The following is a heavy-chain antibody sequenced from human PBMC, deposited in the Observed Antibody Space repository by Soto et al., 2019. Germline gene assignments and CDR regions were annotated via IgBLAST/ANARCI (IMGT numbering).Heavy chain of an antibody. D-gene: IGHD7-27*01. CDR2: INHSRST. Sequence: SETLSLTCAVYGGSFSGYYWSWIRQPPGKGLEWIGEINHSRSTNYNPSLKSRVTISVDTSKNQFSLKLSSVTAADTAVYYCARKGRNWGSGAFDIWGQGTMVTVSS. CDR1: GGSFSGYY. J-gene: IGHJ3*02. CDR3: ARKGRNWGSGAFDI. V-gene: IGHV4-34*01.